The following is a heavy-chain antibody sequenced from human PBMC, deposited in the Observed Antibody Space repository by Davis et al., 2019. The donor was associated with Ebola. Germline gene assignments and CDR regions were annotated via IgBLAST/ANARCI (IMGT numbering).Heavy chain of an antibody. CDR1: GFTFNIFD. J-gene: IGHJ4*02. V-gene: IGHV3-30*02. Sequence: PGGSLRLSCAASGFTFNIFDMHWVRQAPGRGLEWVAFVRSHGSDDHYADSVKGRFTISRDNAKNSLYLQMNSLRAEDTALYYCAKDMGRGVGATDFDYWGQGTLVTVSS. CDR2: VRSHGSDD. CDR3: AKDMGRGVGATDFDY. D-gene: IGHD1-26*01.